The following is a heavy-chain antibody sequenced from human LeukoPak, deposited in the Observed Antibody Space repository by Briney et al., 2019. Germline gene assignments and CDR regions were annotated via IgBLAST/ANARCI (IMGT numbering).Heavy chain of an antibody. D-gene: IGHD4-17*01. J-gene: IGHJ4*02. Sequence: GGSLRLSCAASEFDFSSHAMTWVRQAPGKGLEWVSAISISGSKTYYADSVKGRFTISRDNSKNTLYLQMDSLRAEDTAVYYCANEIRPNDYWGQGTQVTVSS. CDR2: ISISGSKT. CDR3: ANEIRPNDY. V-gene: IGHV3-23*01. CDR1: EFDFSSHA.